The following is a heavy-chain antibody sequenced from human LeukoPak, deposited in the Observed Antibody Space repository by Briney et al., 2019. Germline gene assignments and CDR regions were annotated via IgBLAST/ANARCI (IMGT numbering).Heavy chain of an antibody. J-gene: IGHJ4*02. CDR1: GGSFSGYY. CDR2: INHSGST. D-gene: IGHD3-22*01. CDR3: ARGGPYYYYSSGYKTYYFDY. Sequence: SETLSLTCAVYGGSFSGYYWSWIRQPPGKGLEWIGEINHSGSTNYNPSLKSRVTISVDTSKDQFSLKLSSVTAADTAVYYCARGGPYYYYSSGYKTYYFDYWGQGTLVTVSS. V-gene: IGHV4-34*01.